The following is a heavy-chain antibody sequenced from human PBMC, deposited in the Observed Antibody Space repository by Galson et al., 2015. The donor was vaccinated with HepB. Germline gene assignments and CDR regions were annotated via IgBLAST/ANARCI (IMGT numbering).Heavy chain of an antibody. CDR2: ISGSGGST. V-gene: IGHV3-23*01. J-gene: IGHJ5*02. CDR3: AKGFLEWLPPLGWFDP. CDR1: GFTFSSYA. Sequence: SLRLSCAASGFTFSSYAMSWVRQAPGKGLEWVSAISGSGGSTYYADSVKGRFTISRDNSKNTLYLQMNSLRAEDTAVYYCAKGFLEWLPPLGWFDPWGQGTLVTVSS. D-gene: IGHD3-3*01.